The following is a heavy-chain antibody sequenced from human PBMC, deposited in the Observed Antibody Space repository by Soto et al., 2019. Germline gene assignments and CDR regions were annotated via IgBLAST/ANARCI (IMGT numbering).Heavy chain of an antibody. CDR2: IWYDGSNK. V-gene: IGHV3-33*01. D-gene: IGHD3-10*01. CDR1: GFTFSSYG. Sequence: QVQLVESGGGVVQPGRSLRLSCAASGFTFSSYGMHWVRQAPGMGLEWVAVIWYDGSNKYYADSVKGRFTISRDNSKNTLYLQMNSLRAEDTAVYYCARESYLWSIWGQGTMVTVSS. CDR3: ARESYLWSI. J-gene: IGHJ3*02.